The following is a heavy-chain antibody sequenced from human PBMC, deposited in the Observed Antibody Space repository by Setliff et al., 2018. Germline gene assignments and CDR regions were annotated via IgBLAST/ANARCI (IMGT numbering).Heavy chain of an antibody. CDR3: ARAPGRQDYHYMEL. D-gene: IGHD2-15*01. CDR2: VSHSGST. J-gene: IGHJ6*03. V-gene: IGHV4-59*11. Sequence: PSETLSLTCTVYGASINNHYWAWIRQPPGKGLEWIGYVSHSGSTDYNPSLRSRVTVSVDTSRIHFSLKLRSVTAADTAVYYCARAPGRQDYHYMELWGKGTTVTVSS. CDR1: GASINNHY.